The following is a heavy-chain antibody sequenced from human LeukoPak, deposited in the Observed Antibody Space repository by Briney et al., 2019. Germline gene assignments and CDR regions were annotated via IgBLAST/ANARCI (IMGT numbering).Heavy chain of an antibody. V-gene: IGHV1-2*02. CDR1: GYTFTGYY. D-gene: IGHD2-2*01. CDR2: INPNSGGT. CDR3: ARDLIGSTPWHYYMDV. Sequence: ASVKVSCKASGYTFTGYYIHWVRQAPGQGLEWMGWINPNSGGTNYAQKFQGRVTMTRDTSISTAYMELSRLRSDDTAVYYRARDLIGSTPWHYYMDVWGKGTTVTVSS. J-gene: IGHJ6*03.